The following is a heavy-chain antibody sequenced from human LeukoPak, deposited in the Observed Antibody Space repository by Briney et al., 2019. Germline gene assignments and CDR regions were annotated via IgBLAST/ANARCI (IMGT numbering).Heavy chain of an antibody. D-gene: IGHD1-26*01. CDR3: ARDLIPGRDYYNMDV. CDR1: GFTFSSYW. J-gene: IGHJ6*03. Sequence: AGGSLRLSCAASGFTFSSYWMHWVRQAPGKGLVWVSRINTDGSSTSYADSVKGRFTISRDNAKNTLYLQVNSLRAEDTAVYYCARDLIPGRDYYNMDVWGKGTTVTVSS. V-gene: IGHV3-74*01. CDR2: INTDGSST.